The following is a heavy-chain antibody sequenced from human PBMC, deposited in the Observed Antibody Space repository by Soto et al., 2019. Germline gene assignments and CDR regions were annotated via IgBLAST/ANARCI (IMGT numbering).Heavy chain of an antibody. J-gene: IGHJ4*02. CDR3: AKSPRNTGTYIDY. CDR2: ISGGGGNT. Sequence: GGSLRLSCTASGFTFTSYAMTWVRQAPGKGLEWVTAISGGGGNTDYADSVKGRFTISRDNSKNTLYLQLNSLRVEDTAVYYWAKSPRNTGTYIDYWGQGTLVTVSS. V-gene: IGHV3-23*01. CDR1: GFTFTSYA. D-gene: IGHD1-26*01.